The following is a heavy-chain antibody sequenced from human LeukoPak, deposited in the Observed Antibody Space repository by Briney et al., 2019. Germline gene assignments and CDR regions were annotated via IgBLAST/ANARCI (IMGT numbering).Heavy chain of an antibody. CDR2: IWYDGSNK. CDR1: GFTFSSYG. Sequence: GGSLRLSCAASGFTFSSYGMHWVRQAPGKGLEWVAVIWYDGSNKYYADSVKGRFTISRDNSKNTLYLQINSLRAEDTAVYYCARDNSSGGGFDYWGQGTLVTVSS. V-gene: IGHV3-33*01. J-gene: IGHJ4*02. D-gene: IGHD6-19*01. CDR3: ARDNSSGGGFDY.